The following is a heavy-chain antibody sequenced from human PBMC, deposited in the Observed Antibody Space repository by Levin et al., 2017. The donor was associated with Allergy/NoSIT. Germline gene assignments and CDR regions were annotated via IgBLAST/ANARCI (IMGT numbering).Heavy chain of an antibody. CDR1: GFTFDDYA. V-gene: IGHV3-9*01. J-gene: IGHJ3*02. CDR3: ARDNIGLPDAFDI. Sequence: GGSLRLSCAASGFTFDDYAMHWVRQAPGKGLEWVSGISWNSGSIGYADSVKGRFTISRDNAKHSLYLQMNSLRTEDTAVYYCARDNIGLPDAFDIWGQGTMVIVSS. D-gene: IGHD3-10*01. CDR2: ISWNSGSI.